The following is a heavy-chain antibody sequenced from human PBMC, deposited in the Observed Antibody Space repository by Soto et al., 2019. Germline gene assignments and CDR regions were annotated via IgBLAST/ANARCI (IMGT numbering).Heavy chain of an antibody. J-gene: IGHJ5*02. D-gene: IGHD5-18*01. Sequence: ASVKVSCKASGYTFTGYYMHWVRQAPGQGLEWMGWINPNSGGTNYAQKFQGRVTMTRDTSISTAYMERSRLRSDDTAVYYCAREDTAMVAAWFDPWGQGTLVTVSS. V-gene: IGHV1-2*02. CDR2: INPNSGGT. CDR1: GYTFTGYY. CDR3: AREDTAMVAAWFDP.